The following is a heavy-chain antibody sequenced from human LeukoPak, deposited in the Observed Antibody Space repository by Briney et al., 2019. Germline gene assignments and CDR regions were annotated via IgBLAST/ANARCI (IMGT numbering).Heavy chain of an antibody. Sequence: SETLSLTCSASGFSINTNYYWGWVRQPPGRGLEWIGTIFHSGDIFDNPSLRSRVTMSVDTSKNQFMLKLTSVTAADTAVYYCARSWGNLYYFDYWGQGALVTVSS. D-gene: IGHD3-16*01. V-gene: IGHV4-38-2*01. CDR1: GFSINTNYY. J-gene: IGHJ4*02. CDR2: IFHSGDI. CDR3: ARSWGNLYYFDY.